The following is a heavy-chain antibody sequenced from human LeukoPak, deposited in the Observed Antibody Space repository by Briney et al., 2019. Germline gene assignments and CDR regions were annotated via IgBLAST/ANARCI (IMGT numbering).Heavy chain of an antibody. D-gene: IGHD3-22*01. V-gene: IGHV1-3*03. CDR2: INAGNGNT. CDR3: ARSRYNSPYYYDSSGYLDAFDI. J-gene: IGHJ3*02. CDR1: GYTFTSYA. Sequence: ASVKVSCKASGYTFTSYAMHWVRQAPGQKLEWMGWINAGNGNTKYSQEFQGRVTITRDTSASTAYMELSSLRSEDMAVYYCARSRYNSPYYYDSSGYLDAFDIWGQGTMVTVSS.